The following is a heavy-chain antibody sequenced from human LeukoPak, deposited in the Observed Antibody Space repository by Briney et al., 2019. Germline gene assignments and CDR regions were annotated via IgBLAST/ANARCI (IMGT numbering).Heavy chain of an antibody. Sequence: SETLSLTCTVSGGSISSYYWSWIRQPPGKGLEWIGYIYYSGSTNYNPSLKSRVTISVDTSKNQFSLKLSSVTAADTAVYYCARDLLNHIAPYYYMDVWGKGTTVTVSS. J-gene: IGHJ6*03. CDR3: ARDLLNHIAPYYYMDV. CDR2: IYYSGST. V-gene: IGHV4-59*01. CDR1: GGSISSYY. D-gene: IGHD6-13*01.